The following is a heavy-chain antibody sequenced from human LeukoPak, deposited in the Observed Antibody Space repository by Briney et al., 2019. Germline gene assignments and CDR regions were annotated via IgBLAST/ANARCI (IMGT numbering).Heavy chain of an antibody. J-gene: IGHJ4*02. V-gene: IGHV4-39*01. CDR1: GGSISSSSYY. D-gene: IGHD3-3*01. CDR3: ARLVWRQPHPDY. CDR2: IYYSGST. Sequence: SETLSLTCTVTGGSISSSSYYWGWIRQPPGKGLAWIGSIYYSGSTYYNPSLKSRVTISVDTSKNQFSLKLSSVTAADTAVYYCARLVWRQPHPDYWGQGTLVTVSS.